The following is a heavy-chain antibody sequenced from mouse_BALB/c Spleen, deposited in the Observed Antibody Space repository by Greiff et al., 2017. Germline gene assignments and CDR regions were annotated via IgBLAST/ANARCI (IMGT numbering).Heavy chain of an antibody. D-gene: IGHD2-4*01. Sequence: EVKLVESGGGLVQPGGSRKLSCAASGFTFSSFGMHWVRQAPEKGLEWVAYISSGSSTIYYADTVKGRFTISRDNPKNTLFLQMTSLRSEDTAMYYCARSDYDFDYWGQGTTLTVSS. V-gene: IGHV5-17*02. CDR2: ISSGSSTI. CDR3: ARSDYDFDY. J-gene: IGHJ2*01. CDR1: GFTFSSFG.